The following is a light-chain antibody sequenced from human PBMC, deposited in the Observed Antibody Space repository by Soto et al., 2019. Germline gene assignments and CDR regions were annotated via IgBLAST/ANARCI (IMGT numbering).Light chain of an antibody. CDR1: SSDVGGHNY. CDR2: EVS. J-gene: IGLJ1*01. Sequence: QSVLTQPASVSGSPGQSITISCTGTSSDVGGHNYVSWYQQHPGKAPKLMIYEVSNRPSGVSYRFSGSKSGNTASLTISGLQAEDEADYYCSSYTTTNTYVFGTGTKLTVL. CDR3: SSYTTTNTYV. V-gene: IGLV2-14*01.